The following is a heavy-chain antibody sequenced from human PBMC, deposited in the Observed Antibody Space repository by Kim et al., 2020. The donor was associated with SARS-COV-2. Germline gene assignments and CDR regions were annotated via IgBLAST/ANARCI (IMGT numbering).Heavy chain of an antibody. J-gene: IGHJ4*02. CDR3: AKGEQVDWFFDA. CDR2: T. Sequence: TTYADSVKGPFTISRDTSETTLFLEMHSLRVDDTAIYYCAKGEQVDWFFDAWGQGTLVTVSS. D-gene: IGHD3-9*01. V-gene: IGHV3-23*01.